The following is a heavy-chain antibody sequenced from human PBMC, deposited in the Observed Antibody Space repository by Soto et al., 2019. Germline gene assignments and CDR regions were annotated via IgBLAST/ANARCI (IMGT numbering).Heavy chain of an antibody. CDR2: ISYDGSNK. CDR1: GFTFSSYG. CDR3: AKVSLSRDEPIAAFDI. V-gene: IGHV3-30*18. D-gene: IGHD2-21*01. J-gene: IGHJ3*02. Sequence: QPGGSLRLSCAASGFTFSSYGMHWVRQAPGKGLEWVAVISYDGSNKYYADSVKGRFTISRDNSKNTLYLQMNSLRAEDTAVYYCAKVSLSRDEPIAAFDIWGQGTMVTVSS.